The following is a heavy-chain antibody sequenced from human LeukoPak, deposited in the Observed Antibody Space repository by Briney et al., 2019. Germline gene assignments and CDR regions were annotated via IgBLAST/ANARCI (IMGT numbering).Heavy chain of an antibody. V-gene: IGHV4-30-4*08. CDR1: GDSISSRDYY. CDR2: IYYSGST. D-gene: IGHD5-24*01. J-gene: IGHJ5*02. Sequence: SETLSLTCSVSGDSISSRDYYWSWIRQPPGKGLEWIGYIYYSGSTSYNPSLKSRLTISLDTSKNQFSLRLSSVTAADTAVYYCARDRRRDGYNWSRVWFDPWGQGTLVTVSS. CDR3: ARDRRRDGYNWSRVWFDP.